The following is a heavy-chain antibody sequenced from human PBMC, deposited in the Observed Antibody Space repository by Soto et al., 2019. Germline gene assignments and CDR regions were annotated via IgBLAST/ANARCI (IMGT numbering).Heavy chain of an antibody. D-gene: IGHD2-15*01. J-gene: IGHJ6*02. V-gene: IGHV5-51*01. CDR2: IYPGDSDT. CDR3: ASRSSLGGDEYYYGMDV. CDR1: GYSFTSYW. Sequence: GESLKISCKGSGYSFTSYWIGWVRQMPGKGLEWMGIIYPGDSDTRYSPSFQGQVTISADKSISTAYLQWSSLKASDTAMYYCASRSSLGGDEYYYGMDVWGQGTTVTVSS.